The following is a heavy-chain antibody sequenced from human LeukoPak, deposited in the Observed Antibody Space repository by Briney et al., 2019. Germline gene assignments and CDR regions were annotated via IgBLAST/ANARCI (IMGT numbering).Heavy chain of an antibody. CDR3: ARTRSTIGDAFDI. CDR1: GFTFSSYS. CDR2: ISSSSSYI. V-gene: IGHV3-21*01. J-gene: IGHJ3*02. Sequence: GGSLRLSCAASGFTFSSYSMNWVRQAPGKGLEWVSSISSSSSYIYYADSVKGRFTISRDNSKNTLYLQMNSLRAEDTAVYYCARTRSTIGDAFDIWGQGTMVTVSS. D-gene: IGHD5/OR15-5a*01.